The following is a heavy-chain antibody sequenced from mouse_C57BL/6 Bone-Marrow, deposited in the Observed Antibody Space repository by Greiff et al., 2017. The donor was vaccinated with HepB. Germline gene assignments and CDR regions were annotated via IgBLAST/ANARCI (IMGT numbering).Heavy chain of an antibody. D-gene: IGHD2-1*01. J-gene: IGHJ4*01. V-gene: IGHV14-4*01. CDR3: TSTLMDY. Sequence: EVQLQESGAELVRPGASVKLSCTASGFNFKDYYMHWVKQRPEQGLEWIGWIDPENGDTEYASKFQGKATITADTSSNTAYLQLSSLTSEDTAVYYCTSTLMDYWGQGTSVTVSS. CDR2: IDPENGDT. CDR1: GFNFKDYY.